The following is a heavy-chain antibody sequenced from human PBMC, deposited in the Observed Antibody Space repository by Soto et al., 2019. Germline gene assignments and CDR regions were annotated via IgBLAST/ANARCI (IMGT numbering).Heavy chain of an antibody. V-gene: IGHV1-69*13. CDR3: ARDQDY. J-gene: IGHJ4*02. CDR1: GGNFSSYC. CDR2: IIPIFGTA. Sequence: SSVKVYCKACGGNFSSYCMYWVRQAPGQGLEWMGGIIPIFGTANYAQKFQGRVTITADESTSTAYMELSSLRSEDTAVYYCARDQDYWGQGTLVTVSS.